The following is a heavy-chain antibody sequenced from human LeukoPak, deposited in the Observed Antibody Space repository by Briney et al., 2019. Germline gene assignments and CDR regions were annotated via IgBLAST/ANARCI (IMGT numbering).Heavy chain of an antibody. CDR1: GGSFSTYY. D-gene: IGHD2-2*01. CDR3: AREGYCSSTSCYGPFDY. Sequence: PSETLSLTCTVSGGSFSTYYWSWIRQPAGKGLEWIGRIYTSGSTNYNPSLKSRVTMSVDTSKNQFSLKLTSVTAADTAVYYCAREGYCSSTSCYGPFDYWGQGTLVTVSS. CDR2: IYTSGST. J-gene: IGHJ4*02. V-gene: IGHV4-4*07.